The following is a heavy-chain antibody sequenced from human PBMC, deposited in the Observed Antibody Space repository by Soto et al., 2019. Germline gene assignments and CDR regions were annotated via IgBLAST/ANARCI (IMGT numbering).Heavy chain of an antibody. CDR1: GYTFISYA. CDR2: ISAYNGNT. V-gene: IGHV1-3*01. CDR3: ARVVPMVRGVIITLRWFDP. D-gene: IGHD3-10*01. Sequence: GASVKVSCKASGYTFISYAMHWVRQAPGQRLEWMGWISAYNGNTKYAQKLQGRVTITTDTSTSTAYMELRSLRSDDTAVYYCARVVPMVRGVIITLRWFDPWGQGTLVTVSS. J-gene: IGHJ5*02.